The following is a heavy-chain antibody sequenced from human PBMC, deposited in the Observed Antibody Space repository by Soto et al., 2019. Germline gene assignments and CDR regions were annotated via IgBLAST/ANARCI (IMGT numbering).Heavy chain of an antibody. CDR2: FDPEDGET. D-gene: IGHD3-22*01. CDR3: ATDRYDSSGSALDY. CDR1: GYTLTELS. J-gene: IGHJ4*02. V-gene: IGHV1-24*01. Sequence: AAVKVSCKVSGYTLTELSMHWVRQAPGKGLEWMGGFDPEDGETIYAQKFQGRVTMTEDTSTDTAYMELSSLRSEDTAVYYCATDRYDSSGSALDYWGQGTLVTVSS.